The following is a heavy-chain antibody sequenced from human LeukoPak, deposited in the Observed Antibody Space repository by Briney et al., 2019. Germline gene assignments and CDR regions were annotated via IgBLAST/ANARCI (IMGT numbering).Heavy chain of an antibody. CDR1: GFTFSSYW. Sequence: RTGGSLRLSCAASGFTFSSYWMGWVRQAPGKGLEWVANIKQDGSEKYYVDSVKGRFTISRDNAKNSLYLQMNSLRAEDTAVYYCARGDSGYDYAGDYYYMDVWGKGTTVTVSS. D-gene: IGHD5-12*01. V-gene: IGHV3-7*01. CDR2: IKQDGSEK. J-gene: IGHJ6*03. CDR3: ARGDSGYDYAGDYYYMDV.